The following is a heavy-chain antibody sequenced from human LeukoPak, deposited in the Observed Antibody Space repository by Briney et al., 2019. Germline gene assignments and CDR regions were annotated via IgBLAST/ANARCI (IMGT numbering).Heavy chain of an antibody. J-gene: IGHJ3*02. D-gene: IGHD5-12*01. CDR2: IIPILGIA. CDR3: ARKDHLHSGYDTLTGEDAFDI. CDR1: GGTFSSYA. Sequence: ASVKVSCKASGGTFSSYAISWVRQAPGQGLEWMGRIIPILGIANYAQKFQGRVTITADKSTSTAYMELSSLRSEDTAVYYCARKDHLHSGYDTLTGEDAFDIWGQGTMVTVAS. V-gene: IGHV1-69*04.